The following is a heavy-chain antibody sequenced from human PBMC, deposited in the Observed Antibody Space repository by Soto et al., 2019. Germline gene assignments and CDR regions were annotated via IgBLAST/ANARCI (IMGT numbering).Heavy chain of an antibody. CDR2: ISSSSSTI. CDR1: GFTFSSYS. J-gene: IGHJ4*02. CDR3: AREPRLGSGWYGYYFDY. Sequence: EVQLVESGGGLVQPGGSLRLSCAASGFTFSSYSMNWVRQAPGKGLEWVSYISSSSSTIYYADSEKGRFTISRDNAKNSLYLQMNSLRDEDTAVYYCAREPRLGSGWYGYYFDYWGQGTLVTVSS. D-gene: IGHD6-19*01. V-gene: IGHV3-48*02.